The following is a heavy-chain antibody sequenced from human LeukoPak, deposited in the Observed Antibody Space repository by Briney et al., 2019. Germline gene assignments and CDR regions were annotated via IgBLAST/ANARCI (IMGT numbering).Heavy chain of an antibody. D-gene: IGHD2/OR15-2a*01. J-gene: IGHJ5*02. CDR3: ARLTKFLTTYYPSP. V-gene: IGHV4-59*08. Sequence: PSETLSLTCTVSGGSITGNYCSWIRKPHGKGMELVGYIFSSGSTNSNPSLTRRVTISLDTSKSQFSLKLISVTASDTALYYCARLTKFLTTYYPSPWGQVTLVTVSS. CDR1: GGSITGNY. CDR2: IFSSGST.